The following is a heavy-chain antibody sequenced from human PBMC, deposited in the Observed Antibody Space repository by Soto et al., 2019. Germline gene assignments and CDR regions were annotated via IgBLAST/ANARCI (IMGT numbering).Heavy chain of an antibody. V-gene: IGHV4-4*02. Sequence: SETLSLTCAVSSGFLTTNKCWTWVRQPPGKGLEWIGEIYHNGNTNYNPSLKSRITISLDKSKNQFSLILNSVTAADTAVYYCAEVSADIRYSDGSPQECYFDYWGMGTMVTGS. J-gene: IGHJ4*02. CDR3: AEVSADIRYSDGSPQECYFDY. D-gene: IGHD3-9*01. CDR1: SGFLTTNKC. CDR2: IYHNGNT.